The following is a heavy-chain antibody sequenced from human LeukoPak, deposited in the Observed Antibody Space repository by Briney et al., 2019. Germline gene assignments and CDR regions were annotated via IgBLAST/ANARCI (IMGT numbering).Heavy chain of an antibody. J-gene: IGHJ4*02. D-gene: IGHD3-16*01. CDR1: GGSFSGYY. V-gene: IGHV4-34*01. CDR3: ARGLRRRSFGDY. Sequence: SETLSLTCAVSGGSFSGYYWSWIRQPPGKGLEWIGEINHSGSTNYNPSLKSRVTISVDTSKNQFSLKLSSVTAADTAVYYCARGLRRRSFGDYWGQGTLVTVSS. CDR2: INHSGST.